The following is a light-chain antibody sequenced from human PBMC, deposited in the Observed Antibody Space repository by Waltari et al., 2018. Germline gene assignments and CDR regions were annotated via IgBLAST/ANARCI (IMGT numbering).Light chain of an antibody. V-gene: IGLV7-43*01. Sequence: QTVVTQEPSLTVSPGGTVTLTCASSTGAVTSNYWPNWFQQKPGQAPRARIYSTTNKYSWSPARFSGSILGDKAALTLSGVQPEDEADYYCLLYYGGTQLVFGGGTKLTVL. CDR2: STT. CDR3: LLYYGGTQLV. CDR1: TGAVTSNYW. J-gene: IGLJ2*01.